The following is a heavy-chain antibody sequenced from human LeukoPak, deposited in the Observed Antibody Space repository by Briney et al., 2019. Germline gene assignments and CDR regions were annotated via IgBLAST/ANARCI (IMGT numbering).Heavy chain of an antibody. CDR3: VRVAGNSSPSEY. J-gene: IGHJ4*02. Sequence: PGGSLRLSCAASGFTFSSYWMSWFRQAPEKGLEWVATIKQDGTEKDYVDSVKGRFTISRDNAKTSLYLQLNSLRDEDTAVYYCVRVAGNSSPSEYWGQGTLVTVSS. CDR1: GFTFSSYW. D-gene: IGHD2/OR15-2a*01. V-gene: IGHV3-7*01. CDR2: IKQDGTEK.